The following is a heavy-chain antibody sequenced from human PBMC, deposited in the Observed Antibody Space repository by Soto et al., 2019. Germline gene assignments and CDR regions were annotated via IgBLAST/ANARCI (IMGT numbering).Heavy chain of an antibody. V-gene: IGHV1-18*01. CDR1: GYTFIRYG. D-gene: IGHD3-16*01. CDR2: ISGYNDYT. Sequence: GASVKVSCKASGYTFIRYGIAWVRQAPGQGLEWMGWISGYNDYTIYTQKLQGRVTMTTDTSSNTVYMELRSLGSDDTAVYYCARGGYYDNGWGKLSDYGLDVWG. CDR3: ARGGYYDNGWGKLSDYGLDV. J-gene: IGHJ6*02.